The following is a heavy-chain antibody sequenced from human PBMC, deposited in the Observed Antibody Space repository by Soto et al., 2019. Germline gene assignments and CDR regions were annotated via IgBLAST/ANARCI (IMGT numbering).Heavy chain of an antibody. J-gene: IGHJ3*02. CDR2: IYYSGST. D-gene: IGHD3-16*02. Sequence: SETLSLTCTVSGGSITSGDYYWSWLRQHPGKGLEWIGYIYYSGSTYYNPSLKSRVTISVDTSKNQFSLKLSSVTAADTAVYYCARDRARYYDYVGGSYRSRAFDIWGQGTMVTVSS. CDR3: ARDRARYYDYVGGSYRSRAFDI. CDR1: GGSITSGDYY. V-gene: IGHV4-30-4*08.